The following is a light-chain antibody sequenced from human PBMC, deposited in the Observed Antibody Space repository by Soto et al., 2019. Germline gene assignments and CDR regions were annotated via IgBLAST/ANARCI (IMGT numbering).Light chain of an antibody. Sequence: DIQMTQSPSSLSASLGDRVTITCRASQGIGIYLAWYQQKPGKVPTLLSYAASTLQSGVPSRFSGRGSGTDFTLTISSLQPEDVAPYYCQKYNSAPRTFGQGTRVDI. J-gene: IGKJ1*01. CDR3: QKYNSAPRT. CDR2: AAS. V-gene: IGKV1-27*01. CDR1: QGIGIY.